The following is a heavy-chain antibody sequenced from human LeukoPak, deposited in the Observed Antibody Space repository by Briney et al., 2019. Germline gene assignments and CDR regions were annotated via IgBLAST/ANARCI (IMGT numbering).Heavy chain of an antibody. CDR3: VKDKYPVVVAETLDY. Sequence: PGGSLRLSCSASGFTFSNYAMHWVRQAPGKGLEYVSDISSNGGITYYADSVKGRFTVSRDNSKNMLYLQMNSLRAEDTAVYYCVKDKYPVVVAETLDYWGQGILVTVSS. CDR1: GFTFSNYA. CDR2: ISSNGGIT. V-gene: IGHV3-64D*09. J-gene: IGHJ4*02. D-gene: IGHD2-15*01.